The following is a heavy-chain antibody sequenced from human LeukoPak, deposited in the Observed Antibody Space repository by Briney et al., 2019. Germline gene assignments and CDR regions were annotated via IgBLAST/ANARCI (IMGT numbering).Heavy chain of an antibody. CDR3: AKGGDFWSGYSTRNWFDP. CDR1: GFTFSSYS. CDR2: ISSDSSYI. V-gene: IGHV3-21*01. Sequence: PGGSLRLSCAASGFTFSSYSMNWVRQTPGKGLEWVSAISSDSSYIYYADSMKGRFTISRDNAKNSLYLQMNSLRAEDTAVYYCAKGGDFWSGYSTRNWFDPWGQGTLVTVSS. D-gene: IGHD3-3*01. J-gene: IGHJ5*02.